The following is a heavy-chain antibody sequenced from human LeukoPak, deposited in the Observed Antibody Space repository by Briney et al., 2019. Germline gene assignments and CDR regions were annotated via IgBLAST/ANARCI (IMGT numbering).Heavy chain of an antibody. V-gene: IGHV3-7*01. CDR3: ANGDGFDY. J-gene: IGHJ4*02. CDR1: GFTFSNFW. Sequence: PGGSLRLSCATSGFTFSNFWMSWVRQAPGKGLEWVANMKQDGSEKYYVDSVKGRFTISRDNAKNSLYLQMNSLRAEDTAVYYCANGDGFDYWGQGTLVTVSS. CDR2: MKQDGSEK. D-gene: IGHD5-24*01.